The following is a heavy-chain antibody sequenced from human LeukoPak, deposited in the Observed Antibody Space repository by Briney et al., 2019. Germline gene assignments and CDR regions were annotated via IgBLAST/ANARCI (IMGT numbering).Heavy chain of an antibody. CDR1: GYTFTSYA. CDR2: INAGNGNT. V-gene: IGHV1-3*01. D-gene: IGHD2-2*01. Sequence: GASVKVSCKASGYTFTSYAMHWVRQAPGQRPEWMGWINAGNGNTKYSQKFQGRVTITRDTSASTAYMEVSSLRPEDTAVYYCARVQSAYCSSSSCYGGYFDYWGQGTLVTVSS. J-gene: IGHJ4*02. CDR3: ARVQSAYCSSSSCYGGYFDY.